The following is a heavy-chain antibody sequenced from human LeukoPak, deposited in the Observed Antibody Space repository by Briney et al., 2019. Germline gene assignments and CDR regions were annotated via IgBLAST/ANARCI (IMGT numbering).Heavy chain of an antibody. CDR3: ARLHYDVLTGPFDY. D-gene: IGHD3-9*01. CDR1: GITVSPNY. V-gene: IGHV3-66*04. CDR2: IYSGGAT. Sequence: GGPLRLSFAASGITVSPNYMSWFGQPPGKGLEGASIIYSGGATFYADSVKGRFTISREDSKNTLWLQMNSLRAEDTAVYYCARLHYDVLTGPFDYWGQGTLVTVSS. J-gene: IGHJ4*02.